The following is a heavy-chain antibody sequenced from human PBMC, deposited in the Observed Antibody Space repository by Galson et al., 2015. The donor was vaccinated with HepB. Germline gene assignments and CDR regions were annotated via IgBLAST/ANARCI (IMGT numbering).Heavy chain of an antibody. V-gene: IGHV1-69*13. Sequence: SVKVSCKASGGTFSSYAISWVRQAPGQGLEWMGGIIPIFGTANYAQKFQGRVTITADESTSTAYMELSSLRSEDTAVYYCARGSGGYSGYDQSHYYYYMDVWGKGTTVTVSS. CDR2: IIPIFGTA. CDR1: GGTFSSYA. D-gene: IGHD5-12*01. CDR3: ARGSGGYSGYDQSHYYYYMDV. J-gene: IGHJ6*03.